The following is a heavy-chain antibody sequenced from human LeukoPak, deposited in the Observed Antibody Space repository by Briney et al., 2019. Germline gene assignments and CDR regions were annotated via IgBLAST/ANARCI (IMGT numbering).Heavy chain of an antibody. CDR2: IGSGGRT. D-gene: IGHD6-19*01. Sequence: GGSLRLSCAASGFTFSNYAMSWVRQAPGKGLEWVSTIGSGGRTNYAGSVKGRFTISRDISKNTLYLQMNSLRADDTAVYYCAKGYNSDWGQGTLVTVSS. V-gene: IGHV3-23*01. CDR3: AKGYNSD. CDR1: GFTFSNYA. J-gene: IGHJ4*02.